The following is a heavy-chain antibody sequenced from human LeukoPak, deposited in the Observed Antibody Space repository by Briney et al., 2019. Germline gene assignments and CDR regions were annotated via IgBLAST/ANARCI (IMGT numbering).Heavy chain of an antibody. Sequence: PGGSLRLSCAAFGFTFSNYAMSWVRQVPGKGLEWVSAFSGSGDSIYYTDSVKGRFTISRDNSKNTLYLQMNSLRAEDTAVYYCARLPSSSLYYYYGMDVWGQGTTVTVSS. D-gene: IGHD6-6*01. V-gene: IGHV3-23*01. CDR3: ARLPSSSLYYYYGMDV. CDR2: FSGSGDSI. J-gene: IGHJ6*02. CDR1: GFTFSNYA.